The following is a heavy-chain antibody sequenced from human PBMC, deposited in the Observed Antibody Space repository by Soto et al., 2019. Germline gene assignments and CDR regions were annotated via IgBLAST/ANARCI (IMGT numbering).Heavy chain of an antibody. V-gene: IGHV4-39*01. CDR2: IYYSGST. D-gene: IGHD4-17*01. J-gene: IGHJ4*02. Sequence: QLQLQESGPGLGKPSEPLSLPCTVSGGSISSSSYYWGWIRQPPGEGLEWIGSIYYSGSTYYNPSLKSRGTISVDTCKNQYSLKLSSVTAADTAVYYCARLASYGDYDLDYWGQGTLVTVSS. CDR3: ARLASYGDYDLDY. CDR1: GGSISSSSYY.